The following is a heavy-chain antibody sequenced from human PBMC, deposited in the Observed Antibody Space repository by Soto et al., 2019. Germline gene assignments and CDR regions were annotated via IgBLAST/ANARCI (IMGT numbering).Heavy chain of an antibody. Sequence: GGSLRLSCAASGFTFSSYAMSCVRKAPGKGLEWVSAISGSGGSTYYADSVKGRFTISRDNSKNTLYLQMNSLRAEDTAVYYCAKVIAAAGSFDYWGQGTLVTVSS. D-gene: IGHD6-13*01. CDR3: AKVIAAAGSFDY. V-gene: IGHV3-23*01. CDR2: ISGSGGST. J-gene: IGHJ4*02. CDR1: GFTFSSYA.